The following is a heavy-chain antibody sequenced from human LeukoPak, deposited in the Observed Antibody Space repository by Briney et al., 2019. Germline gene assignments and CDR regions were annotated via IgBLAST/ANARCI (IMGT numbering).Heavy chain of an antibody. J-gene: IGHJ2*01. V-gene: IGHV3-23*01. Sequence: GGSLRLSCAASGFTFSSYEMNWVRQAPGKGLEWVSAISGSGGSTYYADSVKGRFTISRDNSKNTLYLQMNSLRAEDTAVYYCAKAKAVAAAGSYWYFDLWGRGTLVTVSS. D-gene: IGHD6-13*01. CDR3: AKAKAVAAAGSYWYFDL. CDR1: GFTFSSYE. CDR2: ISGSGGST.